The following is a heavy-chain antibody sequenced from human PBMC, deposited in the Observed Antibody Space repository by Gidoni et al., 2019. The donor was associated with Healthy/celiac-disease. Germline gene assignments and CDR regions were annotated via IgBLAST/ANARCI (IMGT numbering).Heavy chain of an antibody. J-gene: IGHJ4*02. CDR2: ISYDGSNK. V-gene: IGHV3-30-3*01. CDR1: GFTFSSYA. CDR3: ARDNDSSGWYQFDY. D-gene: IGHD6-19*01. Sequence: QVQLVESGGGVVQPGRSLRLSCAASGFTFSSYAMHWVRQAPGKGLEWVAVISYDGSNKYYADSVKGRFTISRDNSKNTLYLQMNSLRAEDTAVYYCARDNDSSGWYQFDYWGQGTLVTVSS.